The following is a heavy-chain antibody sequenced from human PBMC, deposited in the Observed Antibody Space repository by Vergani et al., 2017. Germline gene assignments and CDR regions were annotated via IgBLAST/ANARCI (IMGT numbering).Heavy chain of an antibody. V-gene: IGHV3-23*01. D-gene: IGHD5-18*01. CDR3: ARDREAQLWGGFDP. CDR2: ISGSGGST. Sequence: EVQLLESGGGLVQPGGSLRLSCAASGFTFSSYAMSWVRQAPGKGLEWVSAISGSGGSTYYADSVKGRFTISRDNAKNSLYLQMNSLRAEDTAVYYCARDREAQLWGGFDPWGQGTLVTVSS. J-gene: IGHJ5*02. CDR1: GFTFSSYA.